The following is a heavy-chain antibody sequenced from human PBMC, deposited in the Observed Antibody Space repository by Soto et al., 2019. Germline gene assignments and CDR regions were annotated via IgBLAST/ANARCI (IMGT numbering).Heavy chain of an antibody. V-gene: IGHV3-15*01. D-gene: IGHD3-22*01. J-gene: IGHJ3*01. CDR3: QGPSSGLPN. CDR1: GFTFSNAW. CDR2: IKSKTDGETT. Sequence: EVQLVESGGGLVKPGGSLRLSCAASGFTFSNAWMSWVRQAPGKGLEWVGRIKSKTDGETTDYAAPVKGRFTISRDDSKNTLYLQMNSLKTEDTAVYYCQGPSSGLPNWGQGTMVTVSS.